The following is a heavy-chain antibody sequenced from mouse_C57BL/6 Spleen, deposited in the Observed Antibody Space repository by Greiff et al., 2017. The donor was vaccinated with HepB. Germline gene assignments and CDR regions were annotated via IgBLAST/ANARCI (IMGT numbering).Heavy chain of an antibody. CDR2: IDPSDSYT. Sequence: VQLQQPGAEPVRPGTSVKLSCKASGYTFTSYWMHWVKQRPGQGLEWIGVIDPSDSYTNYNQKFKGKATLTVDTSSSTAYMQLSSLTSEDSAVYYCARGSNYWFAYWGQGTLVTVSA. D-gene: IGHD1-3*01. V-gene: IGHV1-59*01. CDR3: ARGSNYWFAY. J-gene: IGHJ3*01. CDR1: GYTFTSYW.